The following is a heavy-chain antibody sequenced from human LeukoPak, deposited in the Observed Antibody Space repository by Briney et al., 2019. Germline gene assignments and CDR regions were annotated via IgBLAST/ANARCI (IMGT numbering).Heavy chain of an antibody. D-gene: IGHD5-12*01. J-gene: IGHJ5*02. V-gene: IGHV3-7*03. CDR1: GFTSSSYW. CDR2: IKQEGRKK. Sequence: GGSLRLSCAAPGFTSSSYWIRWVRPAPGTGLEWVSQIKQEGRKKYNMHSAKGRFTISRDNAKNSLYVQMNSLRAEDTGVYYVVRSDSGYDPSWFDPWGQGALVTVCS. CDR3: VRSDSGYDPSWFDP.